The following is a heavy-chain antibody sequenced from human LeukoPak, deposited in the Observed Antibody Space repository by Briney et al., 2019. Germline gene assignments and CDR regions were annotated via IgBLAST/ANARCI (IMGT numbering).Heavy chain of an antibody. Sequence: GSLRLSCAASGFTSSSSAMSWVRQAPGKGLEWVSGISGSGDKTYYADSVKGRFTISRDNSKNMLSLQMNSLGGEDTAVYYCAKQYSSSSSDPWGQGTLVTVSS. J-gene: IGHJ5*02. CDR3: AKQYSSSSSDP. CDR1: GFTSSSSA. D-gene: IGHD6-6*01. V-gene: IGHV3-23*01. CDR2: ISGSGDKT.